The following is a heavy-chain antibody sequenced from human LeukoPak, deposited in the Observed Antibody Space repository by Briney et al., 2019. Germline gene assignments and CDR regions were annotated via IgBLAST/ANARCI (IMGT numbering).Heavy chain of an antibody. J-gene: IGHJ5*02. CDR2: INPSGGST. D-gene: IGHD3-10*01. CDR1: GYTFTSYY. V-gene: IGHV1-46*01. CDR3: ARDRIWLGELGSSPNWFDP. Sequence: GASVKVSCKASGYTFTSYYMHWVRQAPGQGLEWMGIINPSGGSTSYAQKFQGRVTMTRDTSTSTVYMELSSLRSEDTAVYYCARDRIWLGELGSSPNWFDPWGQGTLVTVSS.